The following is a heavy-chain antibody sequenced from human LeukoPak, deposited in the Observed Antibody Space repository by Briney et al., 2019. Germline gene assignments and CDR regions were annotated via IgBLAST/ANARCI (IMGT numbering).Heavy chain of an antibody. J-gene: IGHJ5*02. CDR1: GFTFSSYW. V-gene: IGHV3-7*01. D-gene: IGHD2-21*01. CDR3: ARATASNWFDP. Sequence: PGGSLRLSCAASGFTFSSYWMSWVRQAPGKGLEWVANIKQDGSEKYYVDSVKGRFTISRDNAKSSLYLRMNSLRAEDTAVYYCARATASNWFDPWGQGTLVTVSS. CDR2: IKQDGSEK.